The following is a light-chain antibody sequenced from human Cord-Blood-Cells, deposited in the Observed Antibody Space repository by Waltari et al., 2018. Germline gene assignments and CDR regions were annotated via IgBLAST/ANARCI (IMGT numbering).Light chain of an antibody. Sequence: QSALTQPASVSGSPRQPIPIPRTGTSSAVGGYNYASWYQQHPGKAPKLMIYDVSNRPSGVSNRFSGSKSGNTASLTISGLQAEDEADYYCSSYTSSSTLWVFGGGTKLTVL. CDR2: DVS. J-gene: IGLJ3*02. V-gene: IGLV2-14*03. CDR3: SSYTSSSTLWV. CDR1: SSAVGGYNY.